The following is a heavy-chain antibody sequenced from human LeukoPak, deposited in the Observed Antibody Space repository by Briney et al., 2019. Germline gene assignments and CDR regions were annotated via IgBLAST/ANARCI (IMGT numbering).Heavy chain of an antibody. J-gene: IGHJ5*02. V-gene: IGHV3-30*01. Sequence: PGRSLRLSCTASGFTFGDYAMHWVRQAPGKGLEWVAVISYDGSNKYYADSVKGRFTISRDNSKDTLYLQMNSLRAEDTAVYYCARGTDDSFGWFDPWGQGTLVTVSS. CDR2: ISYDGSNK. CDR1: GFTFGDYA. D-gene: IGHD3-16*01. CDR3: ARGTDDSFGWFDP.